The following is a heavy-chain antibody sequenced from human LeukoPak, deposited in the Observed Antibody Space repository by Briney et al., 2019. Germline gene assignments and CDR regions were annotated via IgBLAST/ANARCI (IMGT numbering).Heavy chain of an antibody. CDR3: ARGSGFYDYVWGSYRPRAHYFDY. Sequence: SETLSLTCAVYGGSFSGYYWSWIRQPPGKGLEWIGEINHSGSTNHNPSLKSRVTISVDTSKNQFSLKLSSVTAADTAVYYCARGSGFYDYVWGSYRPRAHYFDYWGQGTLVTVSS. D-gene: IGHD3-16*02. CDR2: INHSGST. J-gene: IGHJ4*02. CDR1: GGSFSGYY. V-gene: IGHV4-34*01.